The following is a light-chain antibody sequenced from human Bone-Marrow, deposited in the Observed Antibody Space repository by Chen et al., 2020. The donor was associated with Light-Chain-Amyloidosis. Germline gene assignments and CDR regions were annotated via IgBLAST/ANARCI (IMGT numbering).Light chain of an antibody. CDR3: QQYGTSPLT. CDR1: QSFSSS. V-gene: IGKV3-20*01. J-gene: IGKJ4*01. Sequence: EIVMTQSPATLSVSPGERATLSCRASQSFSSSLAWYQQKFGQAPRLLIYGSSSRATGIPDRFTGSGSGTDFTLTINRLEPEDFAMYYCQQYGTSPLTFGGGTKVEIK. CDR2: GSS.